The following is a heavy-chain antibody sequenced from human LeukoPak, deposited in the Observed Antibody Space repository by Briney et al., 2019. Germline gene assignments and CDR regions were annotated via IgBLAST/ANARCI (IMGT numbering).Heavy chain of an antibody. CDR1: GYTFTSYG. D-gene: IGHD4-17*01. CDR3: ARGDGDYAGGVDY. CDR2: ISAYNGNT. V-gene: IGHV1-18*01. J-gene: IGHJ4*02. Sequence: ASVKVSCKASGYTFTSYGISWVRQAPGQGLEWMGWISAYNGNTSYAQKFQGRVTMTRDTSTSTVYMELSSLRSEDTAVYYCARGDGDYAGGVDYWGQGTLVTVSS.